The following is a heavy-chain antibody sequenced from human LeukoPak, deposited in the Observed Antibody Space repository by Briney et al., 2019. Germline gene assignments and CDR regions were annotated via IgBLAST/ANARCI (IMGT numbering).Heavy chain of an antibody. CDR2: IYYSGST. D-gene: IGHD1-26*01. CDR1: GGSISSYY. J-gene: IGHJ4*02. Sequence: PSETLSLTCTVSGGSISSYYWSWIRQPPGKGLEWIGYIYYSGSTNYNPSLKSRVTISVDTSKNQFSLKLSSVTAADTAVYYCARVSRWESALDYWGQGTLVTVSS. CDR3: ARVSRWESALDY. V-gene: IGHV4-59*01.